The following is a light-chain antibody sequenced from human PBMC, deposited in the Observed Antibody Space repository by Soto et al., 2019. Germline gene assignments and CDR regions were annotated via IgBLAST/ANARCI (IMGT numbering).Light chain of an antibody. J-gene: IGLJ3*02. Sequence: QSALTQPASVSGSPGQSITISCTGTSSDVGGYTLVSWYQQHPAKAPKLMIYEDTKRPSGVSNRFSGSKSGNTASLTISGLQAEDEADFYCCSYAGSSNRVFGGGTKLTVL. V-gene: IGLV2-23*01. CDR1: SSDVGGYTL. CDR3: CSYAGSSNRV. CDR2: EDT.